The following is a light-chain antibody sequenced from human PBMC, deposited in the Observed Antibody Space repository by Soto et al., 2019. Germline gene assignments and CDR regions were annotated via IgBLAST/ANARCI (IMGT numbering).Light chain of an antibody. V-gene: IGKV1-33*01. CDR1: RDISDY. Sequence: DIQMTQSPSTLSGSVGDRVTITCQASRDISDYLNWYQQKPGKAPNLLIYDASNLETGVPSRFSGSGSGTHFTFTISSLQPEDTATYYCQQYDNVPLTFGGGTKVDIK. CDR2: DAS. J-gene: IGKJ4*01. CDR3: QQYDNVPLT.